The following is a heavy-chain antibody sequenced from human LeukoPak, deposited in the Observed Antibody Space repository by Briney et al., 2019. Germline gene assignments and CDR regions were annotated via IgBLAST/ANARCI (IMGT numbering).Heavy chain of an antibody. J-gene: IGHJ4*02. CDR2: INPSGGST. Sequence: GASVNVSCKASGYTFTSYYMHWVRQAPGQGLEWMGIINPSGGSTSYAQKFQGRVTMTGDTSTSTVYMELSSLRSEDTAVYYCARVQAARPSLWSEPLFDYWGQGTLVTVSS. CDR3: ARVQAARPSLWSEPLFDY. CDR1: GYTFTSYY. D-gene: IGHD6-6*01. V-gene: IGHV1-46*01.